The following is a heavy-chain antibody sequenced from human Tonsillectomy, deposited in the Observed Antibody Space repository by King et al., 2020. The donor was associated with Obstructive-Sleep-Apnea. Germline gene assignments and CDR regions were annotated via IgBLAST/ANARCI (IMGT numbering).Heavy chain of an antibody. CDR1: GFTFSSYG. Sequence: VQLVESGGGVGQPGRSLRLSFAASGFTFSSYGMHWGRQAPGKGLEWVAVIWYDGSNKYYADSVKGRFTISRDNSKNTLYLQMNSLRAEDTAVYYCAITMVRGVMNYWGQGTLVTVSS. CDR2: IWYDGSNK. V-gene: IGHV3-33*01. J-gene: IGHJ4*02. CDR3: AITMVRGVMNY. D-gene: IGHD3-10*01.